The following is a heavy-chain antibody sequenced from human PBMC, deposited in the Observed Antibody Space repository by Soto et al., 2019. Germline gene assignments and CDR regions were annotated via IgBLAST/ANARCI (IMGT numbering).Heavy chain of an antibody. J-gene: IGHJ3*02. V-gene: IGHV1-69*02. CDR2: IIPILGIA. Sequence: QVQLVQSGAEVKKPGSSVKVSCKASGGTFSSYTISWVRQAPGQGLEWMGRIIPILGIANYAQKFQGRVTITADKSMSTAYMELSSLRSEDTAVYYCASCDPITGTTNGAFDIWGQGTMVTVSS. D-gene: IGHD1-7*01. CDR3: ASCDPITGTTNGAFDI. CDR1: GGTFSSYT.